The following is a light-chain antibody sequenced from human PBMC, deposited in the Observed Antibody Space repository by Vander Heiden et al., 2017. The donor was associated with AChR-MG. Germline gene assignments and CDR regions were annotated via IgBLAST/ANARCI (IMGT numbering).Light chain of an antibody. Sequence: DIVMTQSPDSLPVSLGERATINCKSSQSVLYSTNNKNHLAWYQQKPGQPPKLFIYWASTRESGVPDRFSGSGSGTDFTLTISSLQAEDVAVYYCQQDDSVPYTFGQGTKLEIK. CDR3: QQDDSVPYT. J-gene: IGKJ2*01. V-gene: IGKV4-1*01. CDR2: WAS. CDR1: QSVLYSTNNKNH.